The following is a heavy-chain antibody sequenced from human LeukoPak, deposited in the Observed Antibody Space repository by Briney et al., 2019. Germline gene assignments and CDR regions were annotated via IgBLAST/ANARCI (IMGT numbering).Heavy chain of an antibody. V-gene: IGHV3-23*01. D-gene: IGHD3-10*01. J-gene: IGHJ6*02. CDR1: GFTFSSYA. CDR2: ISGSGGST. Sequence: GGSLRLSCAASGFTFSSYAMSWVRQAPGKGLECVSAISGSGGSTYYADSVKGRFTISRDNSKTTLYLQMNSLRAEDTAVYYCAKGGGLWFGESPYGMDVWGQGTTVTVSS. CDR3: AKGGGLWFGESPYGMDV.